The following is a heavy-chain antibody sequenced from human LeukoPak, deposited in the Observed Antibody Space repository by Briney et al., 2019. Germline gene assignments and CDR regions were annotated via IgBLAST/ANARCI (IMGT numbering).Heavy chain of an antibody. CDR1: GFIFSNLW. J-gene: IGHJ5*02. CDR3: ARDRGIAADGTVGWFDP. D-gene: IGHD6-13*01. V-gene: IGHV3-7*01. CDR2: IKQDDSEI. Sequence: GGSLRLSCAAAGFIFSNLWMSWVRQAPGKWLDWVAKIKQDDSEIRYVDYVRGRFTISRDNAKNLLYLQMNSLRAEDTAVYYCARDRGIAADGTVGWFDPWGQGTLVAVSS.